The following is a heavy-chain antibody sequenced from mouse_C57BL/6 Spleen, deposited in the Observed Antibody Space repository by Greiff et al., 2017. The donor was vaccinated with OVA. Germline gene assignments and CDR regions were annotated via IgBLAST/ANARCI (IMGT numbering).Heavy chain of an antibody. D-gene: IGHD1-1*01. CDR3: ARMYYYGSSYWYFDV. CDR1: GYTFTSYW. Sequence: VQLQQSGAELVKPGASVKMSCKASGYTFTSYWITWVKQRPGQGLEWIGDIYPGSGSTNYNEKFKSKATLTVDTSSSTAYMQLSSLTSEDSAVYYCARMYYYGSSYWYFDVWGTGTTVTVSS. CDR2: IYPGSGST. V-gene: IGHV1-55*01. J-gene: IGHJ1*03.